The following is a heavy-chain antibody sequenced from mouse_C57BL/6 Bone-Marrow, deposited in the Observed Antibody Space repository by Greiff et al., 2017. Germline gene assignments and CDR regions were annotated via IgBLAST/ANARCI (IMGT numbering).Heavy chain of an antibody. CDR2: IDPEDGDT. CDR3: TTSLIYYDYGDPV. V-gene: IGHV14-1*01. J-gene: IGHJ1*03. D-gene: IGHD2-4*01. CDR1: GFNIKDYY. Sequence: VQLQQSGAELVRPGASVKLSCTASGFNIKDYYMHWVKQRPEQGLEWIGRIDPEDGDTEYAPKFQGKATMTADTSSNTAYLQLSSLTSEDTAVYYCTTSLIYYDYGDPVWGTGTTVTVSS.